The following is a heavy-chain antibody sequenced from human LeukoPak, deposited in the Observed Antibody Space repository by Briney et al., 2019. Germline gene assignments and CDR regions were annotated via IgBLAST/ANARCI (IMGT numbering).Heavy chain of an antibody. Sequence: PSETLSLTCTVSGGSISSTSSYWGWIRQPPGKGLEWIGTIYYSATTHYNPSLRSRVTISVDTSKNQFSLNLTSVTAADTAVYYCARPGAWGSLDYWGQGTLVTVSS. CDR2: IYYSATT. J-gene: IGHJ4*02. CDR1: GGSISSTSSY. V-gene: IGHV4-39*01. D-gene: IGHD3-10*01. CDR3: ARPGAWGSLDY.